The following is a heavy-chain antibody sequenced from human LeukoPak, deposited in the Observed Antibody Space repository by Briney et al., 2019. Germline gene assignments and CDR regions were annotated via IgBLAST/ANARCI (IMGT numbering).Heavy chain of an antibody. V-gene: IGHV3-15*01. Sequence: PGGSLRLSCAASGFTFKNAWMSWVRQAPGKGLEWVGRIKSKAHGGTTDYAAPVKGGFTISRDDSKSTLYLQMNSLKLEDTAVYYCGDLGDYRVGWGQGTLVTVSS. CDR1: GFTFKNAW. D-gene: IGHD4-17*01. J-gene: IGHJ4*02. CDR3: GDLGDYRVG. CDR2: IKSKAHGGTT.